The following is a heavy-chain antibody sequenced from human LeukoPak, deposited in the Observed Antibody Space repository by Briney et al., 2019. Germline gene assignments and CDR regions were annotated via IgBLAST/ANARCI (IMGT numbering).Heavy chain of an antibody. CDR3: AKSAARSLDNGEDY. D-gene: IGHD3-10*01. CDR2: ISGSGGST. V-gene: IGHV3-23*01. Sequence: GGSLRLSCAASGFTFSSYAMSWVRQAPGKGLEWVSAISGSGGSTYYADSVKGRFTISRDNSKNTLYLQMNSLGAEDTAVYYCAKSAARSLDNGEDYWGQGTLVTVSS. CDR1: GFTFSSYA. J-gene: IGHJ4*02.